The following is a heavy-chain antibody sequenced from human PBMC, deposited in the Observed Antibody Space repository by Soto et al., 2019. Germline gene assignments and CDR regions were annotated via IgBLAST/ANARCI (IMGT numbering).Heavy chain of an antibody. D-gene: IGHD3-10*01. Sequence: EVQLVESGGGLVKPGGSLRLSCAASGFTFSNAWMNWVRQAPGKGLEWVGRIKSKTDGGTTDYAAPVKGRFTISRDDSKNTLYLQMNSLKIEDTAVYYCTGTLVYYYYGMDVWGQGTTVTVSS. V-gene: IGHV3-15*07. CDR2: IKSKTDGGTT. CDR1: GFTFSNAW. J-gene: IGHJ6*02. CDR3: TGTLVYYYYGMDV.